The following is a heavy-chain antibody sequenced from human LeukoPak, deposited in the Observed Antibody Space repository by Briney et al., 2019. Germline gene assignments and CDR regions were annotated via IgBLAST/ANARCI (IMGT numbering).Heavy chain of an antibody. CDR1: GFTFSDYA. D-gene: IGHD6-13*01. CDR2: ISYDGSNK. V-gene: IGHV3-30-3*01. CDR3: ARQQMGGHFDY. J-gene: IGHJ4*02. Sequence: GGSLRLSCAASGFTFSDYAMHWVRQAPGKGLEWVAFISYDGSNKYYPDSVKGRFTISRDNSKNTLDLQMNSLRAEDTAVYYCARQQMGGHFDYWGQGTLVTVSS.